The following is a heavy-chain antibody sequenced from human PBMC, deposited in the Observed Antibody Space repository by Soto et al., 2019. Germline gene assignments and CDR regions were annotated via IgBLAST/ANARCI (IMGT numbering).Heavy chain of an antibody. Sequence: PGESLKISCAASGFTFTSYAMTWVRQAPGKGLEWLSTISGRGAGTYDTDSVKGRFTISRDNSKNMLYLQLNSLRAEDTAVYYCAKAGRGHSYSYYYDCWGQGTLVTVSS. CDR2: ISGRGAGT. CDR1: GFTFTSYA. D-gene: IGHD5-18*01. V-gene: IGHV3-23*01. CDR3: AKAGRGHSYSYYYDC. J-gene: IGHJ4*02.